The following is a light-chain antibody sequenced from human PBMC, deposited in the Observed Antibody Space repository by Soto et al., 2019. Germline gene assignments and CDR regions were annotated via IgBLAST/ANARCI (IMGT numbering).Light chain of an antibody. CDR2: GAS. Sequence: EIVMTQSPATLSVSPGERATLSCRASQSVSTNLAWYQQKPGQAPRLLIFGASTRATDVPARFSGSGSGTEFTLTISSLQSEDFAFYYCLQHNSWPRTFGQGTTLEV. CDR3: LQHNSWPRT. V-gene: IGKV3-15*01. J-gene: IGKJ1*01. CDR1: QSVSTN.